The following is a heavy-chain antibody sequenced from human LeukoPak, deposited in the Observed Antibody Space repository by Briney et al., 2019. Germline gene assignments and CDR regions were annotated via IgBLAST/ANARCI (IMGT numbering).Heavy chain of an antibody. CDR2: IRYDGSNK. CDR1: GFTFSSYG. V-gene: IGHV3-30*02. J-gene: IGHJ4*02. Sequence: PGGSLRLSCAASGFTFSSYGMHWVRQAPGKGLEWVTFIRYDGSNKYYADSVKGRFTISRDNSKNTLYLQMNSLRAEDTAVYYCARKGYDFWSAWGQGTLVTVSS. D-gene: IGHD3-3*01. CDR3: ARKGYDFWSA.